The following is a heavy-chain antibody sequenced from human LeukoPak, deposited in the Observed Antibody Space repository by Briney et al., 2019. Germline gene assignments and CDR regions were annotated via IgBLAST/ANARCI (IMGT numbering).Heavy chain of an antibody. J-gene: IGHJ4*02. D-gene: IGHD2-2*01. CDR3: ARDWYHAIDY. CDR2: ISGSGGST. CDR1: GFIFSSYG. Sequence: GGSLRLSCAASGFIFSSYGMSWVRQAPGKGLEWVSAISGSGGSTYYADSVKGRFTISRDNSKNTLYLQMNSLRVDDTAIYYCARDWYHAIDYWGQGTLVTVSS. V-gene: IGHV3-23*01.